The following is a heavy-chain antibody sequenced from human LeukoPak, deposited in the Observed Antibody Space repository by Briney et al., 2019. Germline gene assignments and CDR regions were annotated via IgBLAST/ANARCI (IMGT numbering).Heavy chain of an antibody. V-gene: IGHV4-59*12. Sequence: SETLSLTCTVSGGSISSYYWSWIRQPPGKGLEWIGYIYYSGSTNYNPSLKSRVTISVDRSKNQFSLKLSSVTAADTAVYYCARTGGDYSMYYYYYMDVWGKGTTVTVSS. D-gene: IGHD4-11*01. J-gene: IGHJ6*03. CDR2: IYYSGST. CDR3: ARTGGDYSMYYYYYMDV. CDR1: GGSISSYY.